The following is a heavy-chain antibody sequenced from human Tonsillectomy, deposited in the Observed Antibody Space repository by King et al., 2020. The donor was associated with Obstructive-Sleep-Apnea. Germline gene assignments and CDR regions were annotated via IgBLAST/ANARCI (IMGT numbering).Heavy chain of an antibody. CDR1: GFTFDDYA. V-gene: IGHV3-9*01. Sequence: VQLVESGGGLVQPGRSLRLSCAASGFTFDDYAMHWVRQAPGKGLECFSGISWNSGRIGYGDSVKGRFTISRDNAKNSLCLQMNSLRTEDTALYYCAKDLSSGWYGPVDYWGQGTLVTVSS. J-gene: IGHJ4*02. CDR3: AKDLSSGWYGPVDY. D-gene: IGHD6-19*01. CDR2: ISWNSGRI.